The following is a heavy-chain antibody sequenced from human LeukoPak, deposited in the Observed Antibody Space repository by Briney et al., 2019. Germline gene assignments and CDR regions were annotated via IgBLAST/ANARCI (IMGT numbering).Heavy chain of an antibody. Sequence: SETLSLTCTVSGGSISSGGYYWSWISQHPGKGLEWIGYIYYSGSTYYNPSLKSRVTISVDTSKNQFSLKLSSVTAADTAVYYCASPGKVWGVFDIWGQGTMVTVSS. D-gene: IGHD7-27*01. J-gene: IGHJ3*02. CDR1: GGSISSGGYY. V-gene: IGHV4-31*03. CDR3: ASPGKVWGVFDI. CDR2: IYYSGST.